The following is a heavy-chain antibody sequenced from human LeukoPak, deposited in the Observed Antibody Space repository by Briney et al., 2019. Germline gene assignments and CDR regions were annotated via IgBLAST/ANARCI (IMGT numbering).Heavy chain of an antibody. CDR1: GDSVSSDSAA. CDR2: TYYRPKWYN. J-gene: IGHJ5*01. CDR3: ARAVAGTEGWFNS. V-gene: IGHV6-1*01. D-gene: IGHD1-1*01. Sequence: SQTLSLTCAISGDSVSSDSAAWNWIRQSPSRGLEWLGRTYYRPKWYNDYSASVKSRVTINPDTSKNQFSLQLNSVTPEDTAVYYCARAVAGTEGWFNSWGQGTLVTVSS.